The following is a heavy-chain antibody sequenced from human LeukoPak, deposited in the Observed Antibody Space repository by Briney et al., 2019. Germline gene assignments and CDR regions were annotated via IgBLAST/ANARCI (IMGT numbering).Heavy chain of an antibody. Sequence: SETLSLTCTVSGGSISSSSYYWGWIRQPPGKGLEWIGSIYYSGSTYYNPSLKSRVTISVDTSKNQFSLKLSSVIAADTAVYYCARPPRYCSGGSSYSGGFDYWGQGTLVTVSS. CDR3: ARPPRYCSGGSSYSGGFDY. D-gene: IGHD2-15*01. CDR1: GGSISSSSYY. J-gene: IGHJ4*02. V-gene: IGHV4-39*01. CDR2: IYYSGST.